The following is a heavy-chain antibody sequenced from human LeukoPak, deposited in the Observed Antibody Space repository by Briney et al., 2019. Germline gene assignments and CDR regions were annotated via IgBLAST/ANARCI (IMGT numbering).Heavy chain of an antibody. J-gene: IGHJ4*02. CDR3: ARRTRGSYQGY. CDR1: GGSINSYY. D-gene: IGHD3-10*01. Sequence: PPETLSLTCTVSGGSINSYYWSWIRQPPGKGLEWIGHISYSGSTNYNPSLKTRVTISVDTSKNQFSLKLSSVTAADTAVYYCARRTRGSYQGYWGQGTLVTVSS. V-gene: IGHV4-59*08. CDR2: ISYSGST.